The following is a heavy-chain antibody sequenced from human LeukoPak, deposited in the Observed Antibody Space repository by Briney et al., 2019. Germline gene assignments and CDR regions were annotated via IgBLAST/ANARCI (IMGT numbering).Heavy chain of an antibody. CDR3: AKQWRGTGDAFDI. CDR2: ISGSGVST. CDR1: GYTFSSYT. D-gene: IGHD3/OR15-3a*01. J-gene: IGHJ3*02. V-gene: IGHV3-23*01. Sequence: GGSLRLSCAASGYTFSSYTMSWVRQAPGKGLEWVSSISGSGVSTYYADYVKGRFTLSRDNSKNTLYLQINSLRAEDTAVYYCAKQWRGTGDAFDIWGQGTMVTVSS.